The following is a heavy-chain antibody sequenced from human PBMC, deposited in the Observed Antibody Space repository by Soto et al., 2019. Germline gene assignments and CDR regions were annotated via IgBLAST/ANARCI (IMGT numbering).Heavy chain of an antibody. J-gene: IGHJ5*02. V-gene: IGHV1-18*01. Sequence: ASVKVSCKASGYAFTNYCISWVRQAPGKGLEWMGWINVYNGNTKYAQKVQGRVTMTTDTSTSTAYMELRSLRSDDTAVYYCARGVGSGSYYNQYNWFDPWGQGTLVTVSS. CDR2: INVYNGNT. CDR3: ARGVGSGSYYNQYNWFDP. D-gene: IGHD3-10*01. CDR1: GYAFTNYC.